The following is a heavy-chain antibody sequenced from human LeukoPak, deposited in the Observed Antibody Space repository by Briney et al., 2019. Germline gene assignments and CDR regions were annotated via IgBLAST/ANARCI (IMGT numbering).Heavy chain of an antibody. D-gene: IGHD3-9*01. Sequence: ASVKVSCKVSGYTLTELSMHWVRQAPGKGLEWMGGFDPEDGETIYAQKFQGRVTMTEDTSTDTAYMELGSLRSEDTAVYYCATQTPDILTGYYYYGMDVWGQGTTVTVSS. V-gene: IGHV1-24*01. CDR3: ATQTPDILTGYYYYGMDV. CDR1: GYTLTELS. CDR2: FDPEDGET. J-gene: IGHJ6*02.